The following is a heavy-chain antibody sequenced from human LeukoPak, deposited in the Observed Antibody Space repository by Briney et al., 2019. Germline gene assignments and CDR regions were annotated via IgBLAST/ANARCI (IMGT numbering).Heavy chain of an antibody. CDR3: AKLLLETGGIGEEFDY. V-gene: IGHV3-30*02. J-gene: IGHJ4*02. CDR1: GFTFGSYA. CDR2: IRYDGNKK. D-gene: IGHD1-26*01. Sequence: GGSLRLSCAASGFTFGSYAMHWVRQAPGKGLEWVAFIRYDGNKKYYADSVKGRFTISRDNSRNTVYLQMNSLTSEDTAVYYCAKLLLETGGIGEEFDYWGQGTLVTVSS.